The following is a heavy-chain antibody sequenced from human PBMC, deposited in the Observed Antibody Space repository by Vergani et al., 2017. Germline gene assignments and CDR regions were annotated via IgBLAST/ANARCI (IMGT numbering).Heavy chain of an antibody. CDR3: ARLDIVVVVAAFDY. CDR1: GGSISSSSYY. D-gene: IGHD2-15*01. J-gene: IGHJ4*02. Sequence: QLQLQESGPGLVKPSETLSLTCTVSGGSISSSSYYWGWIRQPPGKGLEWIGRIYYSGSTYYNPSPKSRVTISVDTSKNQFALKLRSVTAADTAVYYCARLDIVVVVAAFDYWGQGTLVTVSS. CDR2: IYYSGST. V-gene: IGHV4-39*01.